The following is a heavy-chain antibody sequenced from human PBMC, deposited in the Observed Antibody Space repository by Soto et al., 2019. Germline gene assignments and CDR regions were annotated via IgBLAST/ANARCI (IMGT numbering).Heavy chain of an antibody. Sequence: QVQLVESVGGVVQPGRSLRLSCAASGFTFSSYGMHWVRQAPGKGLEWVAVIWYDGSNKYYADSVQGRFTISRDNSKNTLYMHMNSLRVENTAVYYCARVPNSSSLPGWFDPWGQGTLVTVSS. CDR2: IWYDGSNK. CDR3: ARVPNSSSLPGWFDP. D-gene: IGHD6-13*01. CDR1: GFTFSSYG. V-gene: IGHV3-33*01. J-gene: IGHJ5*02.